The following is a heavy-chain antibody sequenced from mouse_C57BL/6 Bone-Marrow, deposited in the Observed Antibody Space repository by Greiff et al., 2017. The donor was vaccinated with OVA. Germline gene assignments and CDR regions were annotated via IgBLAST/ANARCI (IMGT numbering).Heavy chain of an antibody. V-gene: IGHV1-64*01. J-gene: IGHJ3*01. CDR3: ASPFIRFAY. CDR1: GCTFTSYW. CDR2: IHPNSGST. Sequence: VQLQQPGAELVKPGASVKLSCKASGCTFTSYWMHWVKQRPGQGLEWIGMIHPNSGSTNYNEKFKSKATLTVDKSSSTAYMQLSSLTSEDSAVYYCASPFIRFAYWGQGTLVTVSA. D-gene: IGHD1-1*01.